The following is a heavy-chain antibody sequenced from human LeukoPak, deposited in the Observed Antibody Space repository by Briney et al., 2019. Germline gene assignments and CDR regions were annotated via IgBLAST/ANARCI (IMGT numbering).Heavy chain of an antibody. CDR1: GFTVSDSY. CDR3: ARVETAHYYDSSGPVEY. CDR2: IYSDGDI. J-gene: IGHJ4*02. D-gene: IGHD3-22*01. V-gene: IGHV3-53*01. Sequence: TGGSLRLSCAASGFTVSDSYMSWVRQAPGKGLEWVSVIYSDGDIYYADSVKGRFTISRDNAKNSVYLQMNSLRAEDTAVYYCARVETAHYYDSSGPVEYWGQGTLVTVS.